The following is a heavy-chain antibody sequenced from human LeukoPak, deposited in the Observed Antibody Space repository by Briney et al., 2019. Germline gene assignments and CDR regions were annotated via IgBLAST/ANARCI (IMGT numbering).Heavy chain of an antibody. CDR2: IYYSGST. D-gene: IGHD3-22*01. CDR3: ARVDSSGYLYYFDY. J-gene: IGHJ4*02. Sequence: SETLSLTCTVSGGSLSSGGYYWSWIRQHPGKGLEWIGYIYYSGSTNYNPSLKSRVTISVAKSKNQFSLKLSSVTAADTAVYYCARVDSSGYLYYFDYWGQGTLVTVSS. V-gene: IGHV4-31*03. CDR1: GGSLSSGGYY.